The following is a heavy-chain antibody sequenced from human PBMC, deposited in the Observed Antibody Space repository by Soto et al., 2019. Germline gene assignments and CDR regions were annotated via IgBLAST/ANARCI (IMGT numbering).Heavy chain of an antibody. CDR3: ARMRRPEDSSAYTFDS. CDR1: GGSINSADYY. D-gene: IGHD3-22*01. Sequence: SETLSLTCTVSGGSINSADYYWSWIRQPPGKGLEWIGYIYYSGSTYYNPSLKSRLTISVDTSKNQFSLKLSSVTAADTAVFYCARMRRPEDSSAYTFDSWGQGTLVTVSS. CDR2: IYYSGST. J-gene: IGHJ4*02. V-gene: IGHV4-30-4*01.